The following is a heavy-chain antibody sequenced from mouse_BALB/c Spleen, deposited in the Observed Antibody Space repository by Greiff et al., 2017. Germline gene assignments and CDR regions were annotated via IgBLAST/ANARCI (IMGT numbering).Heavy chain of an antibody. V-gene: IGHV5-6-5*01. D-gene: IGHD1-2*01. CDR2: ISSGGST. J-gene: IGHJ2*01. CDR3: AGEGHCYGYDYFDY. Sequence: EVKLVESGGGLVKPGGSLKLSCAASGFTFSSYAMSWVRQTPEKRLEWVASISSGGSTYYPDSVKGRFTISRDNARNILYLQMSSLRSEDTAMYYGAGEGHCYGYDYFDYWGQGTTLTVSS. CDR1: GFTFSSYA.